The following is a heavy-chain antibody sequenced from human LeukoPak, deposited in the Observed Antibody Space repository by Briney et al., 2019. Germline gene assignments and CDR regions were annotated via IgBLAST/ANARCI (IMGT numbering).Heavy chain of an antibody. J-gene: IGHJ4*02. CDR2: IKQDGSEK. Sequence: GGSLRLSCAAHGFSFSDYAMSWVRQAPGKGLEWVANIKQDGSEKYYVDSVKGRFTISRDNAKNSLYLQMNSLKAEDTAVYYCARLRWLVEGGFFDYWGQGTLVTVSS. D-gene: IGHD6-19*01. CDR1: GFSFSDYA. V-gene: IGHV3-7*01. CDR3: ARLRWLVEGGFFDY.